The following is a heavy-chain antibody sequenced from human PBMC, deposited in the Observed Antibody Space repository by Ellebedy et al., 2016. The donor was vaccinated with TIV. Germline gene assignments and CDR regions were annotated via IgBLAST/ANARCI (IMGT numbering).Heavy chain of an antibody. CDR3: AIYLRGTTVTERKRTKWGAEYFQH. CDR2: IYPGDSDT. Sequence: PGGSLRLSCKGSGYSFTSYWIGWVRQMPGKGLEWMGIIYPGDSDTRYSPSFQGQVTISADKSISTAYLQWSSLKASDTAMYYCAIYLRGTTVTERKRTKWGAEYFQHWGQGTLVTVSS. CDR1: GYSFTSYW. V-gene: IGHV5-51*01. D-gene: IGHD4-17*01. J-gene: IGHJ1*01.